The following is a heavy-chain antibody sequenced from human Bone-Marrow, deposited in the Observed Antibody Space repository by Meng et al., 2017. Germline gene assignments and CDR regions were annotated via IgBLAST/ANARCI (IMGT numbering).Heavy chain of an antibody. J-gene: IGHJ4*02. CDR3: ARAYYGSGSYYQN. Sequence: QLPPWGPGMLKPSEPLSLTCAVYCGSFSGYYWSWIRQPPGKGLEWIGEINHSGSTNYNPSLKSRVTISVDTSKNQFSLKLSSVTAADTAVYYCARAYYGSGSYYQNWGQGTLVTVSS. CDR2: INHSGST. CDR1: CGSFSGYY. V-gene: IGHV4-34*01. D-gene: IGHD3-10*01.